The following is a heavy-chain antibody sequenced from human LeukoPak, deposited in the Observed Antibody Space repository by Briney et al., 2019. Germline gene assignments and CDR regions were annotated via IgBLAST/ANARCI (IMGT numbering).Heavy chain of an antibody. V-gene: IGHV3-53*01. J-gene: IGHJ4*02. CDR3: ARESVSDYGDFSGLDF. CDR2: IYRGGAT. D-gene: IGHD4-17*01. Sequence: PGGSLRLSCAVSGFTVSDSYMTWVRQAPGKGLEWVSVIYRGGATYYAESVEGRFTISRDNSKNTLYLQMNTLRAEDTALYYCARESVSDYGDFSGLDFCGQGTLVTVSS. CDR1: GFTVSDSY.